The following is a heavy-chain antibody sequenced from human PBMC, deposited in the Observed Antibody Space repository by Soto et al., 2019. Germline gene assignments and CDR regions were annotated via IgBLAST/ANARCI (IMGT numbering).Heavy chain of an antibody. CDR1: GYIFSIYW. Sequence: GESLKISCKASGYIFSIYWIGWVRQMPGKGLEWMGIIYPGDSDTRYNPSFQGQVNNSVDKSTSTANLKWNSLKASDTATYYCASDSPRSLLWFGELSLNDAFDIWGQGTMVTVSS. D-gene: IGHD3-10*01. V-gene: IGHV5-51*01. CDR3: ASDSPRSLLWFGELSLNDAFDI. J-gene: IGHJ3*02. CDR2: IYPGDSDT.